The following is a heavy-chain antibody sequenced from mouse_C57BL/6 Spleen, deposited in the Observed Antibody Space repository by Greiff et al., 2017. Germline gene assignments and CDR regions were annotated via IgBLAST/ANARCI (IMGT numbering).Heavy chain of an antibody. D-gene: IGHD1-1*01. CDR3: ARPYYGSSSFAY. J-gene: IGHJ3*01. CDR1: GFTFSDYG. V-gene: IGHV5-17*01. CDR2: ISSGSSTI. Sequence: DVMLVESGGGLVKPGGSLKLSCAASGFTFSDYGMPWVRQAPEKGLEWVAYISSGSSTIYYADTVKGRFTISRDNAKNTLFLQMTSLRSEDTAMYYCARPYYGSSSFAYWGQGTLVTVSA.